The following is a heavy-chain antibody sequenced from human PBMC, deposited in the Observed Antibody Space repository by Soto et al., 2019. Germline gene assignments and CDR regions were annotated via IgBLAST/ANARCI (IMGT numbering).Heavy chain of an antibody. CDR2: ISYDGSNK. CDR1: GFTFSSYG. D-gene: IGHD3-10*01. V-gene: IGHV3-30*18. J-gene: IGHJ5*02. Sequence: GGSLRLSCAASGFTFSSYGMHWVRQAPGKGLEWVAVISYDGSNKYYADSVKGRFTISRDNSKNTLYLQMNSLRAEDTAVYYCAKDVMVRGEGLFDPWGQGTLVTVSS. CDR3: AKDVMVRGEGLFDP.